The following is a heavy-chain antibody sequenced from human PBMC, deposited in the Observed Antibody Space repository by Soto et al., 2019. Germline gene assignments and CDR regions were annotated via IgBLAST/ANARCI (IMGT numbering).Heavy chain of an antibody. D-gene: IGHD4-17*01. CDR2: IYWDDDK. V-gene: IGHV2-5*02. CDR3: AHAYGATRCYYYGRDV. J-gene: IGHJ6*02. CDR1: GFSLSTSGVG. Sequence: QITLKESGPTLVKPTQTLTLTCTFSGFSLSTSGVGVGWIRQPPGKALEWLALIYWDDDKRYSPSLKSRLTITKDTSKNQVVLTMTNLDPVDTATYYCAHAYGATRCYYYGRDVWGQGTTVTVSS.